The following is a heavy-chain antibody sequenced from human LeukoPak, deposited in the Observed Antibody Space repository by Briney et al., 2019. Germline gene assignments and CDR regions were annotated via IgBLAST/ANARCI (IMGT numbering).Heavy chain of an antibody. CDR2: IYYSGST. Sequence: SETLSLTCTVSGGSISGYYWSWIRQPPGKGLEWIGSIYYSGSTYYNPSLKSRVTISVDTSKNQFSLKLSSVTAADTAVYYCARHMYSSSWSDAFDIWGQGTMVTVSS. CDR1: GGSISGYY. D-gene: IGHD6-13*01. CDR3: ARHMYSSSWSDAFDI. J-gene: IGHJ3*02. V-gene: IGHV4-39*01.